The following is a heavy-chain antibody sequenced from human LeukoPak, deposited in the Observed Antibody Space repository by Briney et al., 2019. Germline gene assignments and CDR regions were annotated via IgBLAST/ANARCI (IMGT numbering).Heavy chain of an antibody. CDR1: GYTFTGYY. D-gene: IGHD6-13*01. CDR2: INPNSGGT. J-gene: IGHJ4*02. CDR3: ARDGGMVPYYFDY. Sequence: ASVKVSCKASGYTFTGYYMHWVRQAPGQGLEWMGWINPNSGGTNYAQKFQGRVTMTRDTSISTAYMELSRLRSDDTAVYYCARDGGMVPYYFDYWGQGTLVTVSS. V-gene: IGHV1-2*02.